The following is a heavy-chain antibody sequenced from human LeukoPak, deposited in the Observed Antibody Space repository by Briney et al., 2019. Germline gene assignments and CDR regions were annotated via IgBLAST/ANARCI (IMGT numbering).Heavy chain of an antibody. CDR3: ARAIWVSGSWYGDAFDI. V-gene: IGHV4-34*01. CDR2: INHSGST. Sequence: SETLSLTCAGYGESFSGYYWSWIRQPPGKGLEWIGEINHSGSTNYNPSLKSRVTISVDTSKNQFSLKLSSVTAADTAVYYCARAIWVSGSWYGDAFDIWGQGTMVTVSS. D-gene: IGHD6-13*01. J-gene: IGHJ3*02. CDR1: GESFSGYY.